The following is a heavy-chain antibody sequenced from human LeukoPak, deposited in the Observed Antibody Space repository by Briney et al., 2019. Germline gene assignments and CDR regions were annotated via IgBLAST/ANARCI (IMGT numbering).Heavy chain of an antibody. CDR3: AREVRSVRYYYGMDV. D-gene: IGHD2-15*01. V-gene: IGHV4-59*01. CDR2: IYYSGST. CDR1: GGSISSYY. Sequence: PSETLSLTCTVSGGSISSYYRSWIRQPPGKGLEWIGYIYYSGSTNCNPSLKSRVTISVDTSKNQFSLKLSSVTAADTAVYYCAREVRSVRYYYGMDVWGQGTTVTVSS. J-gene: IGHJ6*02.